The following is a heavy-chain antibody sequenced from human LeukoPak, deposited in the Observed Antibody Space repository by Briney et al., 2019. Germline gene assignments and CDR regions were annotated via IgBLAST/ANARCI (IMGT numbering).Heavy chain of an antibody. D-gene: IGHD1-26*01. CDR1: GFTFSSYW. Sequence: GGSLRLSCAASGFTFSSYWMNWARQAPGKGLEWVAVISYDGSNKYYADSVKGRFTISRDNSKNTLYLQMNSLRAEDTAVYYCAKDQWELTRYYYGMDVWGQGTTVTVSS. V-gene: IGHV3-30*18. J-gene: IGHJ6*02. CDR2: ISYDGSNK. CDR3: AKDQWELTRYYYGMDV.